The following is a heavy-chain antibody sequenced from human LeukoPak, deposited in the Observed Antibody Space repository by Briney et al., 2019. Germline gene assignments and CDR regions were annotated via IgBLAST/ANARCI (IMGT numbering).Heavy chain of an antibody. D-gene: IGHD2-2*02. V-gene: IGHV3-74*01. J-gene: IGHJ6*04. CDR1: GFTFSSYW. CDR2: INSDGSST. Sequence: PGGSLKLSCAASGFTFSSYWMHWVRHAPGKGLVWVSRINSDGSSTSYADSVKGRFTISRDNAKNTLYLQMNSLRAEDTAVYYCARDSPGVVPAAIVDGMDVWGKGTTVTVSS. CDR3: ARDSPGVVPAAIVDGMDV.